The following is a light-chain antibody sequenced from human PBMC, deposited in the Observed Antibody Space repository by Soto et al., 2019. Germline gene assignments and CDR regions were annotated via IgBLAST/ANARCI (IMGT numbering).Light chain of an antibody. CDR3: QQYNNWPPIT. J-gene: IGKJ3*01. CDR2: GAS. CDR1: QSVSTN. V-gene: IGKV3-15*01. Sequence: EIVMTQSPGTLSVSPGERATLSCGASQSVSTNLAWYQKKTGQAPRLLIYGASTRATGIPARCSGSGAGTKFTLTISSLQSEDVAVYYCQQYNNWPPITFGPGTKVDIK.